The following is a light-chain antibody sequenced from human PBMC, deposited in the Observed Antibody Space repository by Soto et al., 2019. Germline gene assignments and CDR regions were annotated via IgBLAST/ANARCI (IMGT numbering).Light chain of an antibody. CDR3: SSYTSSSTPV. J-gene: IGLJ2*01. CDR2: DVS. CDR1: SSDVGGYNY. V-gene: IGLV2-14*03. Sequence: QSALTQPASVSGSPGQSITISCSGTSSDVGGYNYVSWYQQHPDKAPKLMIYDVSNRPSGVSNRFSGSKSGNTASLTISGIQAEDEADYYCSSYTSSSTPVFGGGTKLTVL.